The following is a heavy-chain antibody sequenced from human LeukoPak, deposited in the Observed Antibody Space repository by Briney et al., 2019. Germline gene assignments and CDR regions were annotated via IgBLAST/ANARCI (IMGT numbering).Heavy chain of an antibody. D-gene: IGHD6-19*01. CDR1: GFIFSNYY. CDR3: ARDSGWYTGFDY. J-gene: IGHJ4*02. V-gene: IGHV3-74*01. Sequence: GGSLRLSCAASGFIFSNYYMHWVRQAPGKGLVWVSHINGDGTNVDYADSVKGRFTISRDNAKNSLYLQMNSLRAEDTAVYNCARDSGWYTGFDYWGQGTLVTVSS. CDR2: INGDGTNV.